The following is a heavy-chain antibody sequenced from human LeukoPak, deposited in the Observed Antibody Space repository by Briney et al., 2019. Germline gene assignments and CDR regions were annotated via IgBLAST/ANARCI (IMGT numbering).Heavy chain of an antibody. CDR3: ARGGGDHAFDV. Sequence: GGSLRLSCAASGFTFSTYWMHWVRQGPGKGLVWVSRINSDGSDTIYADSVKGRFTISRDNAKNTLYLQVDSLRAGDTAVYYCARGGGDHAFDVWGQGTMVTVSS. V-gene: IGHV3-74*01. CDR1: GFTFSTYW. J-gene: IGHJ3*01. D-gene: IGHD2-21*02. CDR2: INSDGSDT.